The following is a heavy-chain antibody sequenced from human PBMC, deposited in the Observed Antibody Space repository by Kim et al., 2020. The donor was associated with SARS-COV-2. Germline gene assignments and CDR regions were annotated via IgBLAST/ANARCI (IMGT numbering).Heavy chain of an antibody. CDR1: GFTFSSYS. CDR2: ISSSSSYI. V-gene: IGHV3-21*04. Sequence: GGSLRLSCAASGFTFSSYSMNWVRQAPGKGLEWVSSISSSSSYIYYADSVKGRFTISRDNAKNSLYLQMNSLRAEDTAVYYCARDLAQWLPGDYWGQGTLVTVSS. D-gene: IGHD6-19*01. J-gene: IGHJ4*02. CDR3: ARDLAQWLPGDY.